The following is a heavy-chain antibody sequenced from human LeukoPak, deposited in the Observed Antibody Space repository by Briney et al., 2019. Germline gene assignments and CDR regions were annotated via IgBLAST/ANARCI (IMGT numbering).Heavy chain of an antibody. CDR2: IIAIFGTA. CDR1: GGTFSSYA. J-gene: IGHJ3*02. Sequence: EASVKVSRKASGGTFSSYAISWVRQAPGQGLEWMGGIIAIFGTANYAQKFQGRVTITTDESTSTAYMELSSLRSEDTAVYYCARGDSSSFSKNDAFDIWGQGTMVTVSS. CDR3: ARGDSSSFSKNDAFDI. D-gene: IGHD6-6*01. V-gene: IGHV1-69*05.